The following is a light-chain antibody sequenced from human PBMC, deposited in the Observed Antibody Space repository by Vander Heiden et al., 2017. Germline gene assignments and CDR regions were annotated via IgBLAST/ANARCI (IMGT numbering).Light chain of an antibody. CDR1: TSNIWAGYD. CDR3: QSYDNSLSAWV. CDR2: GNV. V-gene: IGLV1-40*01. J-gene: IGLJ3*02. Sequence: HSVLMQPPSVSGAPGQRLTIPYTEHTSNIWAGYDVHWYQQLPLTAPKLLIYGNVNRPSGVPDRISGSNSGTSASLAISGLQADDEADYYCQSYDNSLSAWVFGGGTKLTVL.